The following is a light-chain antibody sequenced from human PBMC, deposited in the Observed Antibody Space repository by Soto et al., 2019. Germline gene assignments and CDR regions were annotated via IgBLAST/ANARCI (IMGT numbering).Light chain of an antibody. J-gene: IGKJ2*01. CDR3: QQYNNWPPMYT. CDR1: QSVGSN. V-gene: IGKV3-15*01. Sequence: EIVMTQSPATLSVSPGERATLSCRASQSVGSNLAWYQQKPGQAPRLLIYEASTRATGIPARFSGSGSATEFTLTISSLQSEDFAVYYCQQYNNWPPMYTFSQGTKLEIK. CDR2: EAS.